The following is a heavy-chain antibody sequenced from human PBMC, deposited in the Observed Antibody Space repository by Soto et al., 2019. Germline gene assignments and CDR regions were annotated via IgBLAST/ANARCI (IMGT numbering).Heavy chain of an antibody. D-gene: IGHD5-18*01. CDR1: GFIFSDSA. CDR3: TRRRDWTAIDPLDY. J-gene: IGHJ4*02. Sequence: EVQLVESGGGLVQPGGSLTLSCAASGFIFSDSAIHWVRQASGKGLEWVGRIRNKVNNYATAYAASVKGRFTISRDDSMKATYLQTSSLKIEDTAVYYWTRRRDWTAIDPLDYWGQGTLVTVSS. CDR2: IRNKVNNYAT. V-gene: IGHV3-73*02.